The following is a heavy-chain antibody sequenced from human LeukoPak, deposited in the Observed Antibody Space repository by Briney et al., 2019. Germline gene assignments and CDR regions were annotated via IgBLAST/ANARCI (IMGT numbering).Heavy chain of an antibody. Sequence: GGSLRLSCAASGFTFSSYAMSWVRQAPGKGLEWVSAISGSGSSTYYADSVKGRFTIPRDNSKNTLYLQMNSLRAEDTAVYYCASPLPDYYDSSGYYYDYYYGMDVWGQGTTVTVSS. CDR2: ISGSGSST. CDR3: ASPLPDYYDSSGYYYDYYYGMDV. CDR1: GFTFSSYA. V-gene: IGHV3-23*01. D-gene: IGHD3-22*01. J-gene: IGHJ6*02.